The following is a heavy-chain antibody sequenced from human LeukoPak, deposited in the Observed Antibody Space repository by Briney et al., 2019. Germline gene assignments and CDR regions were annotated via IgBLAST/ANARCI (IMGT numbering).Heavy chain of an antibody. V-gene: IGHV3-30-3*01. Sequence: PGGSLRLSCAAYGFTFSSYAMHWVRQAPGKGLEWVAVISNDGSNKYYADSVKGRFTISRDNSKNTLYLQMNSLRAEDTAVYYCARERGAHYFDYWGQGTLVTVSS. CDR1: GFTFSSYA. J-gene: IGHJ4*02. CDR3: ARERGAHYFDY. D-gene: IGHD1-26*01. CDR2: ISNDGSNK.